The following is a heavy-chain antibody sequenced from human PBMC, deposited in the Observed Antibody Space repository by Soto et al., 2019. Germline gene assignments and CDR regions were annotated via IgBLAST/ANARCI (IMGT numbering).Heavy chain of an antibody. V-gene: IGHV3-48*01. D-gene: IGHD2-2*01. CDR3: ARDRESGYCSSTSCAMGY. CDR2: ISSSSSTI. Sequence: EVQLVESGGGLVQPGGSLRLSCAASGFTFSTYSMNWVRQAPGKGLEWVSYISSSSSTIYYADSVKGRFTISRDNAKNSLYLQMNSLRAEDTAVYYCARDRESGYCSSTSCAMGYWGQGTLVTVSS. J-gene: IGHJ4*02. CDR1: GFTFSTYS.